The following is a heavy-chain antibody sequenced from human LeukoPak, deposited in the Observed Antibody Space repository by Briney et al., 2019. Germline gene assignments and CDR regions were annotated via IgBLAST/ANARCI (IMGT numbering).Heavy chain of an antibody. Sequence: SETLSLTCSVSGGSVSSGSYYWNWIRQPPGKGLEWIGYIYHSGSTNYNPSLQSRVTISVDTSKNQFSLNLNSVTAADTAVYYCARGGYGDYYYYYGMDVWGQGTTVTVSS. D-gene: IGHD4-17*01. CDR2: IYHSGST. CDR3: ARGGYGDYYYYYGMDV. J-gene: IGHJ6*02. V-gene: IGHV4-61*01. CDR1: GGSVSSGSYY.